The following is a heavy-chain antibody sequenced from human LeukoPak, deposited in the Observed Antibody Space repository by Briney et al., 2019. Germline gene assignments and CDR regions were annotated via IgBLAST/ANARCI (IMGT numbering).Heavy chain of an antibody. CDR3: AKGMAPYGSGSLFDY. D-gene: IGHD3-10*01. J-gene: IGHJ4*02. Sequence: ASVKVSCKASGGTFSSYAISWVRQAPGQGLEWMGGIIPIFGTANYAQKFQGRVTITADESTSTAYMELSSLRAEDTAVYYCAKGMAPYGSGSLFDYWGQGTLVTVSS. V-gene: IGHV1-69*13. CDR2: IIPIFGTA. CDR1: GGTFSSYA.